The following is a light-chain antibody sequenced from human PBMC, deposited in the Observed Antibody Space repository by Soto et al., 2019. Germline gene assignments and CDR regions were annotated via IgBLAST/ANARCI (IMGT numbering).Light chain of an antibody. CDR2: RAS. Sequence: DIKMTQSPSTLSASVGDRVTITCRASQSISNWLAWYQQKPGKAPKLLIYRASALERGVPSRFTGSGSGTDFTLTISSLQPEDFATYYCQQSYSAWTFGQGTKVDIK. CDR1: QSISNW. V-gene: IGKV1-5*03. CDR3: QQSYSAWT. J-gene: IGKJ1*01.